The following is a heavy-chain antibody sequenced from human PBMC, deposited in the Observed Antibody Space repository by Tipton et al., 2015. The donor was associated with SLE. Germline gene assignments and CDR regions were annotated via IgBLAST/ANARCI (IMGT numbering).Heavy chain of an antibody. CDR1: ESTFASYW. D-gene: IGHD2-21*01. V-gene: IGHV5-51*03. Sequence: VQLVQSGAELKKPGESLKTSCESFESTFASYWIAWVRQMPGKGLEWMGIIYPGDSDTRYSPSFQGLVTISADKSINTAYVQWTSLKASDSAIYYCARRALNSHGFDIWGQGTMVTVSS. CDR2: IYPGDSDT. CDR3: ARRALNSHGFDI. J-gene: IGHJ3*02.